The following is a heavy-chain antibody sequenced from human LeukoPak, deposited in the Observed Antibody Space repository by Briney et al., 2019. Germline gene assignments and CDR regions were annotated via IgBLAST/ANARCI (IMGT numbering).Heavy chain of an antibody. D-gene: IGHD3-16*01. CDR2: MYYSGST. J-gene: IGHJ5*02. CDR3: ARAIVGGNLFDP. Sequence: PSETLSLACTVSGGSIRTSSYYWGWIRQPPGKGLEWLGSMYYSGSTHYKPSVKSRVTISVDTSKNQVSLKLSSVTAADTAVYYCARAIVGGNLFDPWGQGTLVTVSS. CDR1: GGSIRTSSYY. V-gene: IGHV4-39*01.